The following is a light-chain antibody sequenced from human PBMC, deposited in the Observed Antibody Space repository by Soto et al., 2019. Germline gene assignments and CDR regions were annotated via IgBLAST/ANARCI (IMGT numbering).Light chain of an antibody. Sequence: QSVLTQPPSVSGAPGQRVTISCTGNSSNLGAGYDVHWYQQLPGAAPKLVIFGNRNRPSGVPERFFGSKSGTSASLAITGLQTEDEADYFCAAWDDSLNGWVFGGGTKLTVL. J-gene: IGLJ3*02. CDR3: AAWDDSLNGWV. V-gene: IGLV1-40*01. CDR2: GNR. CDR1: SSNLGAGYD.